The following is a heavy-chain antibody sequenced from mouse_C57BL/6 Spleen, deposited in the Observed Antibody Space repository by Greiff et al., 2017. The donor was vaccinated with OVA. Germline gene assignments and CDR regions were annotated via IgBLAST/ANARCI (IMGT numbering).Heavy chain of an antibody. V-gene: IGHV5-16*01. CDR2: INYDGSST. J-gene: IGHJ4*01. Sequence: DVKLQESEGGLVPPGRSMKLSCTASGFTFSDYYMAWVRQVPEKGLEWVAHINYDGSSTYYMDYLKSSFLISRDNAKNILYLQMSSLKSEDTATYDCAREGYYGRREAMDYWGQGTSVTVSS. CDR1: GFTFSDYY. D-gene: IGHD1-1*01. CDR3: AREGYYGRREAMDY.